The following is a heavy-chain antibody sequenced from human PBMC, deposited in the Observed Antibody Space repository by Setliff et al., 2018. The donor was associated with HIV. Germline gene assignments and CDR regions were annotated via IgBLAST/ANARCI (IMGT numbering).Heavy chain of an antibody. V-gene: IGHV1-8*02. Sequence: ASVKVSCKTSGDTFTSYDINWVRQAAGHGLEWMGWMTPYSGNTGYAQKFQGRVTMTRNTSISTAYMELSSLRSEDTAVYYCARGQYCSSTSCWRDFDYWGQGTLVTVSS. J-gene: IGHJ4*02. CDR3: ARGQYCSSTSCWRDFDY. D-gene: IGHD2-2*01. CDR2: MTPYSGNT. CDR1: GDTFTSYD.